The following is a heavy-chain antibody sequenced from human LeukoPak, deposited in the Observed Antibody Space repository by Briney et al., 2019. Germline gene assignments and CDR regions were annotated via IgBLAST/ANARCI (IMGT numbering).Heavy chain of an antibody. V-gene: IGHV3-30*04. CDR1: GFTFSSCA. Sequence: GRSLRLSCAASGFTFSSCAMHWVRQAPGKGLEWVAVISYDGSNKYYADSVKGRFTISRDNSKNTLYLQMNSLRAEDTAVYYCARDGRYDYVWGSYRSAFYYFDYWGQGTLVTVSS. D-gene: IGHD3-16*02. CDR3: ARDGRYDYVWGSYRSAFYYFDY. J-gene: IGHJ4*02. CDR2: ISYDGSNK.